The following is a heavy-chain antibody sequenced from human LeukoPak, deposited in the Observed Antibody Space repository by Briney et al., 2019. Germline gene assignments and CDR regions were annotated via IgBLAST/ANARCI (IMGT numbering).Heavy chain of an antibody. Sequence: PSETLSLTCTVSGGSVSSDGYFWSWIRQPPGKGLEWIGNIYYTGSTDYNPSLKSRITISLDTSKNQFSLELNFVTAADTAVYYCARDLIRFYESSGYYYVYNWFDPWGQGTLVTVSS. D-gene: IGHD3-22*01. V-gene: IGHV4-61*08. J-gene: IGHJ5*02. CDR1: GGSVSSDGYF. CDR3: ARDLIRFYESSGYYYVYNWFDP. CDR2: IYYTGST.